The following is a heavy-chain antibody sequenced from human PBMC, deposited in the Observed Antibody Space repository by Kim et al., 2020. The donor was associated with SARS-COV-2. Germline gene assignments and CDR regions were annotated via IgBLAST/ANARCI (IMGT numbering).Heavy chain of an antibody. CDR3: ARDGDYDYVWGSYRPIDY. CDR1: GFTFSSYS. J-gene: IGHJ4*02. D-gene: IGHD3-16*02. Sequence: GGSLRLSCAASGFTFSSYSMNWVRQAPGKGLEWVSSISSSSSYIYYADSVKGRFTISRDNAKNSLYLQMNSLRAEDTAVYYCARDGDYDYVWGSYRPIDYWGQGTLVTVSS. CDR2: ISSSSSYI. V-gene: IGHV3-21*01.